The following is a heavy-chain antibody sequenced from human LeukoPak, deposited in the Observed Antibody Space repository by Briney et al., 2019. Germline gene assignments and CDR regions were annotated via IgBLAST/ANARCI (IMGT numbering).Heavy chain of an antibody. CDR3: AKDRHGGPDHYYYMDV. J-gene: IGHJ6*03. CDR1: GFTFSSYG. CDR2: IWYDGSNK. D-gene: IGHD3-10*01. Sequence: GGSLRLSCAASGFTFSSYGMHWVRQAPGKGREWVAVIWYDGSNKYYADSVKGRFTISRDNSKNTLYLQMNSLRAEDTAVYYCAKDRHGGPDHYYYMDVWGKGTTVTVSS. V-gene: IGHV3-33*06.